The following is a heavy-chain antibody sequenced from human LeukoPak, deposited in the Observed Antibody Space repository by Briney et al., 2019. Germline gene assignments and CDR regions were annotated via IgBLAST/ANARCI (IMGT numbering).Heavy chain of an antibody. CDR2: LYSDGNT. Sequence: PGGSLRLSCAASGFTVITNDMTWVRQAPGKELEWVSVLYSDGNTKYADSVQGRFTISRDNSKNTLYLEMNSLSPDDTAVSYCARGVEPLAANTLAYWGQGTLVTVSS. CDR1: GFTVITND. CDR3: ARGVEPLAANTLAY. V-gene: IGHV3-53*01. J-gene: IGHJ4*02. D-gene: IGHD1-14*01.